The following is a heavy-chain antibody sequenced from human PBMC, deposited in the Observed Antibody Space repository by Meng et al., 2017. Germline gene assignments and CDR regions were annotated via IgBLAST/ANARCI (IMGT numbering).Heavy chain of an antibody. CDR2: IYHSGST. V-gene: IGHV4-38-2*01. Sequence: LRLSCAVSGYSISSGYYWGWIRQPPGKGLEWIGSIYHSGSTYYNPSLKSRVTISVDTSKNQFSLKLSSVTAADTAVYYCARARSQFSLNPWGQGTLVTVSS. CDR3: ARARSQFSLNP. J-gene: IGHJ5*02. CDR1: GYSISSGYY.